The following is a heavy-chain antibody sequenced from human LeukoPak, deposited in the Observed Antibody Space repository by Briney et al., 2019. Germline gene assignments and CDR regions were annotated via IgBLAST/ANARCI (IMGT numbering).Heavy chain of an antibody. CDR1: GGSSSGYY. J-gene: IGHJ4*02. CDR2: INHRGNT. V-gene: IGHV4-34*01. D-gene: IGHD1-20*01. Sequence: SETLSLTCAVYGGSSSGYYWNWIRQPPGKGLGWIGEINHRGNTNYNPSLKSRVTMSVDTSKNQFSLELRSVTAADTAVYYCARGDAISITRFRPRPYLDYWGQGTLVTVSS. CDR3: ARGDAISITRFRPRPYLDY.